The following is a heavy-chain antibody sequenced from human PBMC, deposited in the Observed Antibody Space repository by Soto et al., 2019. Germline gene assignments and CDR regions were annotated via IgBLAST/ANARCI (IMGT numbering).Heavy chain of an antibody. D-gene: IGHD6-13*01. CDR1: GFTFSNYA. CDR2: ISGSAGST. Sequence: GGSLRLSCAASGFTFSNYAINWVRQSPGKGLEWVSVISGSAGSTYYADSVKGRFTITRDNSKNTLYLQMNSLRAEDTAVYYCAKAGGAAGTVDYFDYWGQGTLVTVSS. V-gene: IGHV3-23*01. CDR3: AKAGGAAGTVDYFDY. J-gene: IGHJ4*02.